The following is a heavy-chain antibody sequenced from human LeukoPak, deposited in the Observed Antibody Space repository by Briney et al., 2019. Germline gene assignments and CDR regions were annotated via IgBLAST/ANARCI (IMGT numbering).Heavy chain of an antibody. J-gene: IGHJ4*02. D-gene: IGHD2-2*01. CDR3: ARDRLSSTSLVY. CDR1: GFTFSSYS. V-gene: IGHV3-21*01. CDR2: ISSSSSYI. Sequence: GGSLRLSCPACGFTFSSYSMNWVRQAPGKGLEWVSSISSSSSYIYYADSVKGRFTISRDNAKNSLYLQMNSLRAEDTAVYYCARDRLSSTSLVYWGQRTLVTVSS.